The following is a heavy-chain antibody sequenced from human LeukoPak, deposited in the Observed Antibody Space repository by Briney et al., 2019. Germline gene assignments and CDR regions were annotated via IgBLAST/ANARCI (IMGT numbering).Heavy chain of an antibody. Sequence: ASVKVSCKASGYTFTGYYKHWVRQAPGQGLEWMGWINPNSGGTNYAQKFQGRVTMTRDTSISTAYMELSRLRSDDTAVYYCARHDSSGYDAFDIWGQGTMVTVSS. CDR1: GYTFTGYY. D-gene: IGHD3-22*01. CDR2: INPNSGGT. V-gene: IGHV1-2*02. J-gene: IGHJ3*02. CDR3: ARHDSSGYDAFDI.